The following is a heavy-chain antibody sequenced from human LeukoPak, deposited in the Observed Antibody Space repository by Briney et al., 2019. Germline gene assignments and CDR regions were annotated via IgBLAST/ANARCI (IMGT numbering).Heavy chain of an antibody. CDR2: INHSGST. CDR3: ARVSRSAVTFDY. V-gene: IGHV4-34*01. D-gene: IGHD4-17*01. J-gene: IGHJ4*02. CDR1: GGSFSGYY. Sequence: TSETLSLTCAVYGGSFSGYYWSWIRQPPGKGLEWIGEINHSGSTNYNPSLKSRVTISVDRSKNQFSLKLSSVTAADTAVYYCARVSRSAVTFDYWGQGTLVTVSS.